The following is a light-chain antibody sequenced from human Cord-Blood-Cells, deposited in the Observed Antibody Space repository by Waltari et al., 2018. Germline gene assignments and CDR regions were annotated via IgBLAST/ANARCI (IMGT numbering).Light chain of an antibody. Sequence: DIQMTQSPSSLSASVGDRVTITCRASQSISSYLNWYQQKPGKAPKLLIYAASSLQSGVPSRFSGSGSVTDFTLTISSLQPEDFATYYCQQSYSTPQGLTFGGGTKVEIK. CDR2: AAS. CDR1: QSISSY. V-gene: IGKV1-39*01. J-gene: IGKJ4*01. CDR3: QQSYSTPQGLT.